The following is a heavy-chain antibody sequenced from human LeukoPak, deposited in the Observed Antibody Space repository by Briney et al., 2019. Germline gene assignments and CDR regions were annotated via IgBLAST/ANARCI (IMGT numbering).Heavy chain of an antibody. J-gene: IGHJ4*02. V-gene: IGHV1-2*02. CDR2: INPNSGGT. D-gene: IGHD2-15*01. CDR3: AREDSPGGGCYFDY. CDR1: GYTFTSYY. Sequence: ASVKVSCKASGYTFTSYYMHWVRQAPGQGLEWMGWINPNSGGTNYAQKFQGRVTMTRDTSISTAYMELSSLRSDDTAVYYCAREDSPGGGCYFDYWGQGTLVTVSS.